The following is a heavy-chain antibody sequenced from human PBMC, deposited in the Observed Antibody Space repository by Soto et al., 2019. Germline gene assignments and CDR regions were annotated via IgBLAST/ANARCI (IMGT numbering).Heavy chain of an antibody. CDR2: IYWNDDK. V-gene: IGHV2-5*01. D-gene: IGHD6-13*01. CDR1: GFSLSTSGVG. J-gene: IGHJ5*02. CDR3: AHRPPLTHPHIAAAGKVHEGNWFDP. Sequence: SGPTLVKPTQTLTLTCTFSGFSLSTSGVGVGWIRQPPGKALEWLALIYWNDDKRYSPSLKSRLTITKDTSKNQVVLTMTNMDPVDTATYYCAHRPPLTHPHIAAAGKVHEGNWFDPWGQGTLVTVSS.